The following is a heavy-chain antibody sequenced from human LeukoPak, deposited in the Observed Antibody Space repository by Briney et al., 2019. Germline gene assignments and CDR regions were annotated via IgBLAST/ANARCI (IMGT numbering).Heavy chain of an antibody. Sequence: GGSLRLSCAASGFTFNSYSMNWVRQAPGKGLEWVSSISSSSSYIYYADSVKGRFTISRDNAKNSLYLQMNSLRAEDTAVYYCARAQGVYYYDSSGPRPQDAFDIWGQGTMVTVSS. CDR2: ISSSSSYI. V-gene: IGHV3-21*01. D-gene: IGHD3-22*01. J-gene: IGHJ3*02. CDR1: GFTFNSYS. CDR3: ARAQGVYYYDSSGPRPQDAFDI.